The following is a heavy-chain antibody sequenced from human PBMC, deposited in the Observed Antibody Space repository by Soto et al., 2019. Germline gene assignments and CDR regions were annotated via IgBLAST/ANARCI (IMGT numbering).Heavy chain of an antibody. CDR2: IDPSDPYT. J-gene: IGHJ4*02. CDR1: GYTFTGHW. V-gene: IGHV5-10-1*01. Sequence: GESLKISCQGSGYTFTGHWISCFLQMPVKGLEWMGRIDPSDPYTDYSPTVQGHVTMSADKSINTAYLQWSSLQASDTAVYYCTRHTGYDSSLDYWGQGTLVTVSS. D-gene: IGHD5-12*01. CDR3: TRHTGYDSSLDY.